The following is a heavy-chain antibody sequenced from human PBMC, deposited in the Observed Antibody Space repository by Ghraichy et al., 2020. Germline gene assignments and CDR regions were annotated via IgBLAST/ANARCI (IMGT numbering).Heavy chain of an antibody. CDR3: ARVVAGDRAPFDY. D-gene: IGHD2-15*01. Sequence: SETLSLTCTVSGDSVRSYSYYWSWIRQPPGKGLEWIGYIYYSGSTNYSPSLKSRVTISVDTSKNQFSLKLSSVTAADTAVYYCARVVAGDRAPFDYWGQGSLVTVSS. CDR1: GDSVRSYSYY. CDR2: IYYSGST. V-gene: IGHV4-61*01. J-gene: IGHJ4*02.